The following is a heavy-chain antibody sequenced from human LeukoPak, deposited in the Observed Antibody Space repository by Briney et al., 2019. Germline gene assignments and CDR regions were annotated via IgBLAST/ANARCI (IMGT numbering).Heavy chain of an antibody. D-gene: IGHD3-22*01. Sequence: ASVTVSCKASAYTFTGYYMHWVRQAPGQGLEWMGWINPNSGGTNYAQKFQGRVTMTRDTSISTAYMELSRLRSDDTAVYYCARERSFAYYDSSGYYFGNWFDPWGQGTLVTVSS. CDR2: INPNSGGT. V-gene: IGHV1-2*02. J-gene: IGHJ5*02. CDR1: AYTFTGYY. CDR3: ARERSFAYYDSSGYYFGNWFDP.